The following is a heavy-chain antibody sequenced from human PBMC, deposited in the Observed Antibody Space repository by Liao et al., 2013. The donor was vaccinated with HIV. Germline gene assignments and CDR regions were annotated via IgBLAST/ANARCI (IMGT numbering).Heavy chain of an antibody. CDR2: KYYSGSL. D-gene: IGHD6-19*01. V-gene: IGHV4-59*01. CDR3: ARLAGYDALDL. J-gene: IGHJ3*01. CDR1: GVSISPYY. Sequence: QVHLQESGPGLVKASESLSLICSVSGVSISPYYWGWIRQPPGKGLEWIGYKYYSGSLNYNPSLKSRVSISIERSKNQLSLRLTSVTTADTAVYYCARLAGYDALDLWGPRDKGHRLF.